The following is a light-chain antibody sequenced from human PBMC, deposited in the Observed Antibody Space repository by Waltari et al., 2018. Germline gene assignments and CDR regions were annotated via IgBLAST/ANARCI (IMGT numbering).Light chain of an antibody. J-gene: IGKJ2*01. CDR1: QSVRSD. CDR2: EAS. Sequence: RVMTQSPASLSVSPGERVTLSCRASQSVRSDLAWFQQKPGRAPRLLIHEASTRVTGIPPRFSASGSGTEFTLTISSLQSEDFAIYYCQQYNDWPYTFGQGSKLDIK. V-gene: IGKV3D-15*01. CDR3: QQYNDWPYT.